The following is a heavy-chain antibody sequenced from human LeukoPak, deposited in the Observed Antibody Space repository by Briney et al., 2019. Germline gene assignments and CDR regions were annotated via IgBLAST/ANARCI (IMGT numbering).Heavy chain of an antibody. CDR1: GFTVSSSY. J-gene: IGHJ3*02. V-gene: IGHV3-66*02. Sequence: GGSLRLSCAASGFTVSSSYMSWVRQAPGKGLEWVSVIYSGGSAYYADSVKGRFTISRDNSKNTLYLQMNSLRAEDTAVYYCARAPWGGAFDIWGQGTMVTVSS. CDR2: IYSGGSA. D-gene: IGHD3-16*01. CDR3: ARAPWGGAFDI.